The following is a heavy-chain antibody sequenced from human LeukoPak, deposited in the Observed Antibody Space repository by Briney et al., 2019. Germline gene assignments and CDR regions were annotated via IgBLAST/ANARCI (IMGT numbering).Heavy chain of an antibody. V-gene: IGHV3-23*01. CDR3: AKALEQETVIALDS. Sequence: GGSLRLSCAASGFTFSNYAMSWVRQAPGMGLEWVSAISGSGGSTYYADSVKGRFTISRDNSKNTLYLQMNSLRAEDTSIYFCAKALEQETVIALDSWGQGTLVTVSS. D-gene: IGHD6-13*01. J-gene: IGHJ4*02. CDR2: ISGSGGST. CDR1: GFTFSNYA.